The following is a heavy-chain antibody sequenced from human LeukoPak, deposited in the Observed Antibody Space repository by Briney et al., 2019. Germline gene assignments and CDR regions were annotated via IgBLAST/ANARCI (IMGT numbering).Heavy chain of an antibody. J-gene: IGHJ3*02. CDR2: ISYDGSNK. CDR3: ARKGRAHAFDI. CDR1: GFTFSSYA. V-gene: IGHV3-30*14. Sequence: GGSLRLSCAASGFTFSSYAMHWVRQAPGKGLEWVAVISYDGSNKYYADSVKGRFTISRDNSKNTLYLQMNSLRAEDTAVYYCARKGRAHAFDIWGQGTMVTVSS.